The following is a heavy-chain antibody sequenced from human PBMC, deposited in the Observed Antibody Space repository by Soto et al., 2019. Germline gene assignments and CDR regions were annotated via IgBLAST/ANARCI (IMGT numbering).Heavy chain of an antibody. Sequence: PGESLKISCKGSGYSFTSYWIGWVRQMPGKGLEWMGIIYPGDSDTRYSPSFQGQVTISADKSISTAYLQWSSLKASDTAMYYCAKEMATIGSGFDYWGQGTLVTVSS. J-gene: IGHJ4*02. V-gene: IGHV5-51*01. CDR2: IYPGDSDT. CDR3: AKEMATIGSGFDY. D-gene: IGHD5-12*01. CDR1: GYSFTSYW.